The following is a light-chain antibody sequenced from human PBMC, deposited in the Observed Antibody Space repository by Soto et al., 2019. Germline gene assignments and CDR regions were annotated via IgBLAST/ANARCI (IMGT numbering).Light chain of an antibody. CDR2: STN. V-gene: IGLV8-61*01. CDR3: VLYMGNGIWV. J-gene: IGLJ3*02. CDR1: SGSVSTNYY. Sequence: QAVVTQEPSFSVSPGGTVTLTCALSSGSVSTNYYPSWYQQTPGQAPCTLIYSTNTRSSGVPDRFSGSILGNKAALTITGAQADDESDYYCVLYMGNGIWVFGGGTKLTVL.